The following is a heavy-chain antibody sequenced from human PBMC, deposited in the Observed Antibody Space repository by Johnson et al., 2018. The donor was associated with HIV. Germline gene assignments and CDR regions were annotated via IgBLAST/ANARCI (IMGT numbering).Heavy chain of an antibody. Sequence: QVQLVESGGGVVQPGRSLRLSCVASGFTFSSYVMHRVRQAPGKGLEWGAVVSYDGSNKYYADSVKGRFTISRDNSKNTVYLQMNSLRAEDTAVYYCARSYSSLDAFDIWGQGTMVTVSS. D-gene: IGHD6-13*01. J-gene: IGHJ3*02. CDR1: GFTFSSYV. CDR2: VSYDGSNK. CDR3: ARSYSSLDAFDI. V-gene: IGHV3-30*14.